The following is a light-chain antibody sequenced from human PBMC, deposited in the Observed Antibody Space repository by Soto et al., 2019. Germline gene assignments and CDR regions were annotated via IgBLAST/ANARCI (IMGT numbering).Light chain of an antibody. CDR1: NIQTKT. J-gene: IGLJ2*01. V-gene: IGLV3-21*02. CDR2: DDN. Sequence: SYVLTQPPTVSVAPGQTARITCGGNNIQTKTVHWLQQRSGQAPILVIYDDNDRPSGIPKRFSGSKSANTATLTITRVEVGDEADYYCHVWDNDSRHVVFGGGTKLTVL. CDR3: HVWDNDSRHVV.